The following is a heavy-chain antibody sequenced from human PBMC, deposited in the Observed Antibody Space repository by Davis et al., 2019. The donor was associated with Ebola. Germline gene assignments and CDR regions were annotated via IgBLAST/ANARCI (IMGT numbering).Heavy chain of an antibody. Sequence: PGGSLRLSCAASGFTFTYAWMTWVRQAPGKGLEWVGRIKSKSDGGTADYAAPVRGSFTISRDDSKNTWYLKMNSLKTEDTAVYYCEKWSYARFDYWGQETLFTVSS. CDR2: IKSKSDGGTA. CDR3: EKWSYARFDY. CDR1: GFTFTYAW. D-gene: IGHD1-26*01. J-gene: IGHJ4*02. V-gene: IGHV3-15*01.